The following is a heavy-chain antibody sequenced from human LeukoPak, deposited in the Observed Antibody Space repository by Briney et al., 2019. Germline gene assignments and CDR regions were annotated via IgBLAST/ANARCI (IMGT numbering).Heavy chain of an antibody. CDR1: GYTFTYYD. CDR2: MNPNSGDT. CDR3: ARGFRGAAAGTLDP. Sequence: WASVKVSCKASGYTFTYYDIHWVRQAAGRGLDWMGWMNPNSGDTGYAQRFQGRVTITRDTSINTAYMDLTNLGYEDTAVYFCARGFRGAAAGTLDPWGQGTLVTVSS. V-gene: IGHV1-8*02. D-gene: IGHD6-13*01. J-gene: IGHJ5*02.